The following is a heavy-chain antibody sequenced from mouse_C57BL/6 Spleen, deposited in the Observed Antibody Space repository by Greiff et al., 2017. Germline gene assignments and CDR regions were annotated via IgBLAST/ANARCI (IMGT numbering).Heavy chain of an antibody. Sequence: QVQLKQPGAELVKPGASVKMSCKASGYTFTSYWITWVKQRPGQGLEWIGDIYPGSGSTTYNEKFKSKATLTVDTSSSTAYMQLSSLTSEDSAVYYCARGGDYEDYAMDYWGQGTSVTVSS. CDR3: ARGGDYEDYAMDY. J-gene: IGHJ4*01. D-gene: IGHD2-4*01. CDR1: GYTFTSYW. V-gene: IGHV1-55*01. CDR2: IYPGSGST.